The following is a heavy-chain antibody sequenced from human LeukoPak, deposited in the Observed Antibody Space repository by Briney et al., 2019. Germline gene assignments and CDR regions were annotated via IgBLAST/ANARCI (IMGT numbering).Heavy chain of an antibody. V-gene: IGHV3-23*01. D-gene: IGHD6-13*01. CDR2: ISGSGGST. J-gene: IGHJ4*02. CDR3: AKVSRQQLVFDY. CDR1: GFTFSSYA. Sequence: QSGGSLGLSCAASGFTFSSYAMSWVRQAPGKGLEWVSAISGSGGSTYYADSVKGRFTISRDNSKNTLYLQMNSLRAEDTAVYYCAKVSRQQLVFDYWGQGTLVTVSS.